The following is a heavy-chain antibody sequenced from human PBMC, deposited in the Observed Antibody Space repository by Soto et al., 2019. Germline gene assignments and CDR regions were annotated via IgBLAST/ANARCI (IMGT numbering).Heavy chain of an antibody. CDR2: INAGNGNT. V-gene: IGHV1-3*01. CDR1: GYTFTSYA. CDR3: ARSFVVVTDFDY. D-gene: IGHD2-21*02. Sequence: ASVKVSCKASGYTFTSYAMHWVRQAPGQRLEWMGWINAGNGNTKYSQKFQGRVTITRDTSANTAYMELSSLRSEDTAVYYCARSFVVVTDFDYWGQGTLVTVPS. J-gene: IGHJ4*02.